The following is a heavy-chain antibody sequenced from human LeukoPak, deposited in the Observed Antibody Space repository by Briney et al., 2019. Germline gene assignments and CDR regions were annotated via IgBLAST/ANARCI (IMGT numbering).Heavy chain of an antibody. CDR1: GYTFTSYG. V-gene: IGHV1-18*01. CDR2: ISAYNGNT. CDR3: ARDLAEYSGSYYYWFDP. D-gene: IGHD1-26*01. J-gene: IGHJ5*02. Sequence: ASVKVSCKASGYTFTSYGISWVRQAPGQGLEWMGWISAYNGNTNYAQKLQGRVTMTTDTSTSTAYMELRSLRSDDTAVYYCARDLAEYSGSYYYWFDPWGQGTLVTVSS.